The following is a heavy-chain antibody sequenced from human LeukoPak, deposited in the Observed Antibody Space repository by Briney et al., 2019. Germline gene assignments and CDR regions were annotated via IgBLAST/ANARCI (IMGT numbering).Heavy chain of an antibody. V-gene: IGHV3-15*01. CDR3: TTERMDYGDYVM. D-gene: IGHD4-17*01. CDR1: GFTFSTAW. J-gene: IGHJ4*02. Sequence: GGSLRLSCAASGFTFSTAWMSWVRQAPGKGLEWVGRIKSKTDGGTTDYAAPVKGRFTISRDDSKNTLYLQMNSLKTEDTAVYYCTTERMDYGDYVMWGQGTLVTVSS. CDR2: IKSKTDGGTT.